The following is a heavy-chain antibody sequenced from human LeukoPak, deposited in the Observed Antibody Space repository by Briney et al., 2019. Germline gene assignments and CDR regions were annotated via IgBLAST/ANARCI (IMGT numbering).Heavy chain of an antibody. D-gene: IGHD5-18*01. CDR3: ARVTAMVTVDY. Sequence: SETLSLTCTVSGYSISSGYYWGWIRQPPGKGLEWIGYIYYSGSTKYNPSLKSRVTISVDTSKNQFSLKLSSVTAADTAVYYCARVTAMVTVDYWGQGTLVTVSS. J-gene: IGHJ4*02. CDR2: IYYSGST. CDR1: GYSISSGYY. V-gene: IGHV4-61*05.